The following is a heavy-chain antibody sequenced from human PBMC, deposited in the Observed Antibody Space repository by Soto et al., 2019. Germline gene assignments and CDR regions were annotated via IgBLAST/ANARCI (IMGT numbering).Heavy chain of an antibody. D-gene: IGHD3-10*01. J-gene: IGHJ4*02. CDR1: GFPFTSYG. Sequence: QVQLVESGGGVVQPGRSLRLSCAASGFPFTSYGMHWVREGPDKGLEWVAIISYDGSDKYYADSVKGRFTISRDNSKNPLYLQMNSLRPEDPALYYCVGGQYYFDYRGQGILVIVSS. CDR3: VGGQYYFDY. V-gene: IGHV3-30*03. CDR2: ISYDGSDK.